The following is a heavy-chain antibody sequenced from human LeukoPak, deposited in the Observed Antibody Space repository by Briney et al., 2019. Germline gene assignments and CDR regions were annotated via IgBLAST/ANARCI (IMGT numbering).Heavy chain of an antibody. CDR2: IIPILGIA. Sequence: ASVKVSCNASGGAFSSYTISWVRQAPGQGLEWMGRIIPILGIANYAQKFQGRVTITADKSTSTAYTELSSLRSEDTAVYYCARDWIVDTAMVRDHWGQGTLVTVSS. CDR3: ARDWIVDTAMVRDH. V-gene: IGHV1-69*04. D-gene: IGHD5-18*01. CDR1: GGAFSSYT. J-gene: IGHJ4*02.